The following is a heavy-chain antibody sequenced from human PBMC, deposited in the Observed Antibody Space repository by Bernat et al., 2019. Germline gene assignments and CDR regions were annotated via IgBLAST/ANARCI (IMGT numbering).Heavy chain of an antibody. J-gene: IGHJ4*02. CDR1: GGSISSSSYY. CDR2: IYYSGST. CDR3: ATNSRELTTVTYFDY. D-gene: IGHD4-11*01. Sequence: QLQLQESGPGLVKPSETLSLTCTVSGGSISSSSYYWGWIRQPPGKGLEWIGSIYYSGSTYYNPSLKSRVTISVDTSKNQFSLKLSSVTAADTAVYYCATNSRELTTVTYFDYWGQRTLVTVSS. V-gene: IGHV4-39*01.